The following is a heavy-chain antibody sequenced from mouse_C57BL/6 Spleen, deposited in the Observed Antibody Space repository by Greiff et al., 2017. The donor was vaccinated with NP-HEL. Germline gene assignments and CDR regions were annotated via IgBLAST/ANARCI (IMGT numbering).Heavy chain of an antibody. Sequence: VQLQQSGAELVKPGASVKISCTASGYAFSSYWMNWVKQRPGKGLEWIGQIYPGDGDTNYNGKFKGKATLTADKPSSTAYMQLSSLTSEDSAVYFCARHYYGSSYLFAYWGQGTLVTVSA. V-gene: IGHV1-80*01. CDR1: GYAFSSYW. CDR3: ARHYYGSSYLFAY. CDR2: IYPGDGDT. D-gene: IGHD1-1*01. J-gene: IGHJ3*01.